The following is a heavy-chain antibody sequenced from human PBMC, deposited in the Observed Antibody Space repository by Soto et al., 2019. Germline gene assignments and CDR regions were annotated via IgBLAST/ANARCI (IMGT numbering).Heavy chain of an antibody. J-gene: IGHJ6*02. Sequence: GESLKISCAASGFTFSSYWMHWVRQAPGKGLVWVSRINSDGSSTSYADSVKGRFTISRDNAKNTLYLQMNSLRAEDTAVYYCARDYCSSTSCYYYYYYGMDVWGQGTTVTVSS. CDR1: GFTFSSYW. D-gene: IGHD2-2*01. CDR2: INSDGSST. CDR3: ARDYCSSTSCYYYYYYGMDV. V-gene: IGHV3-74*01.